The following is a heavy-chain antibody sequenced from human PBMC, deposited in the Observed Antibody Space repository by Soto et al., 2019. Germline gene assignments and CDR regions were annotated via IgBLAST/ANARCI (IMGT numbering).Heavy chain of an antibody. Sequence: QVQLVESGGGVVQPGRSLRLSCAASGFTFSSYGMHWVSQAPVKGLEWVAVIWYDGSNKYYADSVKGRFSISRDNSKNTLYLQMNSLRAEDTAVYYCARDSGYDVVLGYWGPGTLVTVSS. CDR2: IWYDGSNK. D-gene: IGHD5-12*01. CDR3: ARDSGYDVVLGY. CDR1: GFTFSSYG. J-gene: IGHJ4*02. V-gene: IGHV3-33*01.